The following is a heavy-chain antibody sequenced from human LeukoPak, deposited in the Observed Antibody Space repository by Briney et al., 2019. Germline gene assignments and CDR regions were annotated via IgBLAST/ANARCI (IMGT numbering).Heavy chain of an antibody. V-gene: IGHV4-4*07. D-gene: IGHD3-22*01. Sequence: SETLSLTCTVSGGSISSYYWSWIRQPAGKGLEWIGRIYTSGSTNYNPSLKSRVTMSVDTSKNQFSLKLSSVTAAVTAVYYCARDLLGGYSRVDAFDIWGQGTMVTVSS. J-gene: IGHJ3*02. CDR2: IYTSGST. CDR1: GGSISSYY. CDR3: ARDLLGGYSRVDAFDI.